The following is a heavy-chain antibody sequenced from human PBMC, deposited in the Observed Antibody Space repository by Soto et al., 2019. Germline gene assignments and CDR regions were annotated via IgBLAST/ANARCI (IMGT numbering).Heavy chain of an antibody. J-gene: IGHJ1*01. CDR3: ARENSRISPRLFQH. CDR1: AFIFSDYA. CDR2: IPPAGTNQ. V-gene: IGHV3-30-3*01. D-gene: IGHD6-6*01. Sequence: PGGSLRLSSVPSAFIFSDYAMHWARQAPGKGLEWVALIPPAGTNQYYADSAKGRFTISRDNSKNTLYLQMNSLRPEDTGLYYCARENSRISPRLFQHWGHGTLVTVSS.